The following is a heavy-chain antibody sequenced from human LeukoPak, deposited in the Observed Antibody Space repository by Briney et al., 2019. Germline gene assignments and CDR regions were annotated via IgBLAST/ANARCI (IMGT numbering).Heavy chain of an antibody. D-gene: IGHD6-19*01. CDR3: ARGTVADSYYYYGMDV. CDR2: ISSSSSYI. CDR1: GFTFSSYS. Sequence: GSLRLSCAASGFTFSSYSMNWVRQAPGKGLEWVSSISSSSSYIYYADSVKGRFTISRDNAKNSLYLQMNSLRAEDTAVYYCARGTVADSYYYYGMDVWGQGTTVTVSS. J-gene: IGHJ6*02. V-gene: IGHV3-21*01.